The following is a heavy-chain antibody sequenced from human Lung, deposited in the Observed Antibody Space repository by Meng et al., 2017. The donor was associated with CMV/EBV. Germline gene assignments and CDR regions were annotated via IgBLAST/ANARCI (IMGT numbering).Heavy chain of an antibody. V-gene: IGHV1-2*02. CDR1: GYTFTGYY. J-gene: IGHJ6*02. CDR2: INPNSGGT. Sequence: SVXVSXXASGYTFTGYYMHWVRQAPGQGLEWRGWINPNSGGTNYAQKFQGRVTMTRDTSISTAYMELSRLRSDDTAVYYGARNGYCSSTSCYRYGMDVWGQGTXVTVSS. CDR3: ARNGYCSSTSCYRYGMDV. D-gene: IGHD2-2*01.